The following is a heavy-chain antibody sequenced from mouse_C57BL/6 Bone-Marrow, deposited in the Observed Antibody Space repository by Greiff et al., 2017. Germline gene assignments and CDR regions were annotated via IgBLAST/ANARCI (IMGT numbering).Heavy chain of an antibody. CDR2: ISDGGSYT. J-gene: IGHJ4*01. V-gene: IGHV5-4*01. D-gene: IGHD2-4*01. CDR3: ARDRDYDYSYAMDY. CDR1: GFTFSSYA. Sequence: EVMLVESGGGLVKPGGSLKLSCAASGFTFSSYAMSWVRQTPEKRLEWVATISDGGSYTYYPDNVKGRFTISRDNAKNNLYLQMSHLKSEDTAMYYCARDRDYDYSYAMDYWGQGTSVTVSS.